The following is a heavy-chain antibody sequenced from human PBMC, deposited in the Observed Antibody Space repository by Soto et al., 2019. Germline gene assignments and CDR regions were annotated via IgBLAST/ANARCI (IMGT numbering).Heavy chain of an antibody. D-gene: IGHD3-16*01. CDR3: ARVGVWGSYSDY. CDR1: CGYIIGRDG. CDR2: IYHSGST. J-gene: IGHJ4*02. V-gene: IGHV4-4*02. Sequence: ALEMLSLTYGVFCGYIIGRDGWSLITQPPGKGLEWIGEIYHSGSTNYNPSLKSRVTISVDKSKNQFSLKLSSVTAADTAVYYCARVGVWGSYSDYWGQGTLVTVSS.